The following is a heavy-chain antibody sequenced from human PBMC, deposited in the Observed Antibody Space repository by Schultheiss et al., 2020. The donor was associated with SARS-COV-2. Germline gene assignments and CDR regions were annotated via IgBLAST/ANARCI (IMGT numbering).Heavy chain of an antibody. J-gene: IGHJ2*01. Sequence: SVKVSCKASGGTFSSYAISWVRQAPGQGLEWMGGIIPIFGTANYAQKFQGRVTMTRDTSISTAYMELSRLRSDDTAVYYCARGGGPRPYYYDSSGYYYARYFDLWGRGTLVTVSS. V-gene: IGHV1-69*05. D-gene: IGHD3-22*01. CDR2: IIPIFGTA. CDR1: GGTFSSYA. CDR3: ARGGGPRPYYYDSSGYYYARYFDL.